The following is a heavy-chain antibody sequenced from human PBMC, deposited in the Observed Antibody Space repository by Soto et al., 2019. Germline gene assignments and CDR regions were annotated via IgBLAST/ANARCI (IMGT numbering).Heavy chain of an antibody. V-gene: IGHV1-18*01. CDR3: ARTCSTANFEG. Sequence: QVQLVQSGAEVKKPGASVKVSCKTSGFNFFNYGYTWVRQAPGQGLEWVGCIRAFSGRKDYAPKFQGRVTLTADTSTSTAYMELGSLTSDDTAVYYCARTCSTANFEGWGQGTLVTVSS. CDR1: GFNFFNYG. D-gene: IGHD3-10*02. J-gene: IGHJ4*02. CDR2: IRAFSGRK.